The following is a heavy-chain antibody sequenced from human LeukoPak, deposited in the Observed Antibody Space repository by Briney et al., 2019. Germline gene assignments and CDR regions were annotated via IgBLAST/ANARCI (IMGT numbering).Heavy chain of an antibody. CDR3: ARRYRGSGYAGLWFDP. D-gene: IGHD5-12*01. CDR1: GYSFTSYW. V-gene: IGHV5-51*01. CDR2: IYPGDSDT. Sequence: GESLKISCKGSGYSFTSYWIGWVRQMPGKGLEWMGIIYPGDSDTRYSPSFQGQVTISADKSISTAYLQWSSLKASDTATYYCARRYRGSGYAGLWFDPWGQGTLVTVSS. J-gene: IGHJ5*02.